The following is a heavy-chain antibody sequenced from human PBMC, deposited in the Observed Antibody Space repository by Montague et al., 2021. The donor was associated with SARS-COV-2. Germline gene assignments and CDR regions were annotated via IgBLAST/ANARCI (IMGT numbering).Heavy chain of an antibody. V-gene: IGHV2-70*11. J-gene: IGHJ4*02. CDR2: IDWDDDK. CDR1: GFSLSTSGMC. D-gene: IGHD4-23*01. CDR3: ARTYYGGRPFDX. Sequence: PALVKPTQTLTLTCTFSGFSLSTSGMCVSWIRQPPGKALEWLARIDWDDDKYYSTSLETRLTISKDTSKNQVVLTMTNMDPVDTATYYCARTYYGGRPFDXWGQGTLVTVSS.